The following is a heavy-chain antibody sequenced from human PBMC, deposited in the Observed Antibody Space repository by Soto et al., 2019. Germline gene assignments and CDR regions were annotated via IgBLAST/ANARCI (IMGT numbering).Heavy chain of an antibody. J-gene: IGHJ6*02. CDR3: TRESIVGATGGGYYYYYYGMDV. CDR2: IRSKAYGGTT. CDR1: GFTFSSYA. V-gene: IGHV3-49*03. D-gene: IGHD1-26*01. Sequence: GGSLRLSCAASGFTFSSYAMSWFRQAPGKGLEWVGFIRSKAYGGTTEYAASVKGRFTISRNDSKSIAYLQMNSLKTEETAVYYCTRESIVGATGGGYYYYYYGMDVWGQGTTVTVSS.